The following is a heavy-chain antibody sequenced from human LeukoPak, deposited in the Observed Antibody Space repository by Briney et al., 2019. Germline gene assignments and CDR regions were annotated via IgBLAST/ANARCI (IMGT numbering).Heavy chain of an antibody. D-gene: IGHD3/OR15-3a*01. CDR1: GFTFSSYA. J-gene: IGHJ4*02. V-gene: IGHV3-23*01. CDR3: AKDPGLDDDPFFDY. Sequence: GGSLRLSCAASGFTFSSYAMSWVRQAPGKGLEWVSAISGSGGSTYYADSVKGRFTISRDNSKNTLYLQMNSLRAEDTAVYHCAKDPGLDDDPFFDYWGQGTLVTVSS. CDR2: ISGSGGST.